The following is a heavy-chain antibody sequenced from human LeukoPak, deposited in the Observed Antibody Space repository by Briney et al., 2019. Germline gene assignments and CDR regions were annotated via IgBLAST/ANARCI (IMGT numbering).Heavy chain of an antibody. CDR2: IIPIFGTA. CDR3: ARDWSGYYSYYYGMDV. CDR1: GGTFSSYA. Sequence: ASVKVSCKASGGTFSSYAISWARQAPGQGLEWMGGIIPIFGTANYAQKFQGRVTITADESTSTAYMELSSLRSEDTAVYYCARDWSGYYSYYYGMDVWGQGTTVTVSS. V-gene: IGHV1-69*13. J-gene: IGHJ6*02. D-gene: IGHD3-3*01.